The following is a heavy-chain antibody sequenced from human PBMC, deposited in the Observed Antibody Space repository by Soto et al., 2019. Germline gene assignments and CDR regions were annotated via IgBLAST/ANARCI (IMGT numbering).Heavy chain of an antibody. J-gene: IGHJ4*02. V-gene: IGHV4-30-4*01. D-gene: IGHD2-15*01. CDR1: GGSISSGDYY. CDR3: ARGLYCSGGSCYFYFDY. CDR2: IYYSGST. Sequence: QVQLQESGPGLVKPSQTLSLTCTVSGGSISSGDYYWSWIRQPPGKGLEWIGYIYYSGSTYYNPSLKSRVTISVDTSKNQFSLKLSSVTAADTAMYYCARGLYCSGGSCYFYFDYWGQGTLVTVSS.